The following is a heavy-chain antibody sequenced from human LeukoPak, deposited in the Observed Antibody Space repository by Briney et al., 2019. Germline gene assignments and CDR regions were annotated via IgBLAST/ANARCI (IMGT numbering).Heavy chain of an antibody. D-gene: IGHD3-9*01. J-gene: IGHJ3*01. Sequence: PSETLSLTCAVYGGSFSGYYWSWIRQPPGKGLEWIGEINHSGSTNYNPSLKSRVTISVDTSKNQFSLKLSSVPAADTAVYYCARDYGLNCYPTSCAGAFDFWGQGTMVTVSS. CDR2: INHSGST. CDR1: GGSFSGYY. V-gene: IGHV4-34*01. CDR3: ARDYGLNCYPTSCAGAFDF.